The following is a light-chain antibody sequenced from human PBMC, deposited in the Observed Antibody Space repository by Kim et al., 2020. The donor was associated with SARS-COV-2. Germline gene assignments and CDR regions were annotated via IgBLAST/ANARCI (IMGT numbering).Light chain of an antibody. CDR3: TSYTNSGAFVL. CDR1: SSDIGAYNY. J-gene: IGLJ2*01. Sequence: QSALTQPASVSGSPGQSITVSRTGTSSDIGAYNYVSWYQQHPGKAPKLMIYDVTYRPSGVSNRFSGSKSGNTASLTISGLQTDDEADYYCTSYTNSGAFVLFGGGTQLTVL. V-gene: IGLV2-14*03. CDR2: DVT.